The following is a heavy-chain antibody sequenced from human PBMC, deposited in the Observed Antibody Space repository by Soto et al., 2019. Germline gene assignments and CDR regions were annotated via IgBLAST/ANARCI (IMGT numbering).Heavy chain of an antibody. CDR1: GFTFSSYA. CDR2: ISGSGGST. D-gene: IGHD6-6*01. J-gene: IGHJ6*01. Sequence: GGSLRLSCAASGFTFSSYAMSWVRQAPGKGLEWVSAISGSGGSTYYADSVKGRFTISRDNSKNTLYLQMNSLRAEDTAVYYCAKVTSSSYYYYGMDVWGQGTTFTVSS. CDR3: AKVTSSSYYYYGMDV. V-gene: IGHV3-23*01.